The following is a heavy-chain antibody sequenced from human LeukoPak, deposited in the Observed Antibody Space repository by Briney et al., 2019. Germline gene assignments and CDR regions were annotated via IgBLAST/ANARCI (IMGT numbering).Heavy chain of an antibody. CDR2: FDPEDGET. J-gene: IGHJ4*02. V-gene: IGHV1-24*01. CDR1: GYTLTELS. CDR3: ARERITIFGVVWWYFDY. D-gene: IGHD3-3*01. Sequence: ASVKVSCKVSGYTLTELSMHWVRQAPGKGLEWMGGFDPEDGETIYAQKFQGRVTMTEDTSTDTAYMELRSLRSDDTAVYYCARERITIFGVVWWYFDYWGQGTLVTVSS.